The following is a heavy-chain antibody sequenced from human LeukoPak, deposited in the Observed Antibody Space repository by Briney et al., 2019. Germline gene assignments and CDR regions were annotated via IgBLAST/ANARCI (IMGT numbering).Heavy chain of an antibody. CDR3: ARDLSFGVVTMPWFDP. CDR1: GGSISSYY. J-gene: IGHJ5*02. D-gene: IGHD3-3*01. CDR2: IYYSGGT. Sequence: SETLSLTCTVSGGSISSYYWSWIRQPPGKGLEWIGYIYYSGGTYYNPSLKSRVTISVDTSKNQFSLKLSSVTAADTAVYYCARDLSFGVVTMPWFDPWGQGTLVTVSS. V-gene: IGHV4-59*12.